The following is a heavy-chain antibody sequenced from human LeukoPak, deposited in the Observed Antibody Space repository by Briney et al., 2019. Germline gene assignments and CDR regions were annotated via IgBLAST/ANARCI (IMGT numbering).Heavy chain of an antibody. CDR3: ARYYYYGSGTRALFLLNWFDP. V-gene: IGHV1-2*02. Sequence: GASVKVSCKASGYTFTGYYMHWVRQAPGQGLEWMGWINPNSGGTNYAQKFQGRVTMTRDTSISTAYMELSSLRSEDTAVYYCARYYYYGSGTRALFLLNWFDPWGQGTLVTVSS. CDR1: GYTFTGYY. CDR2: INPNSGGT. J-gene: IGHJ5*02. D-gene: IGHD3-10*01.